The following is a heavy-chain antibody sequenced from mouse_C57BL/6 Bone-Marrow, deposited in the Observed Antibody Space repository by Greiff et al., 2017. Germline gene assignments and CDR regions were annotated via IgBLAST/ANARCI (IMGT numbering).Heavy chain of an antibody. CDR2: ILPGSGST. D-gene: IGHD2-2*01. CDR1: GYTFTGYW. V-gene: IGHV1-9*01. CDR3: AILYYCNDRENYVDY. Sequence: QVQLQQSGAELMKPGASVSLSCKVTGYTFTGYWFEWVKQRPGHGLEWIGEILPGSGSTNYNEKFKGKATFTADTSSNTAYMQLSSLTTEDSAIYYCAILYYCNDRENYVDYWGQGTTRTVTS. J-gene: IGHJ2*01.